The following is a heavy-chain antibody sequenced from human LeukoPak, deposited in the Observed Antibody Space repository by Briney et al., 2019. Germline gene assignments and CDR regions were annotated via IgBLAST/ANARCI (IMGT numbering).Heavy chain of an antibody. D-gene: IGHD3-10*01. CDR2: IYHSGST. J-gene: IGHJ3*02. V-gene: IGHV4-4*02. Sequence: SETLSLTCAVSGGSISSSHWWNWVRQPPGKGLEWIGEIYHSGSTNYNPSLKSRVTISLDKSKNQFSLRLSSVTAADTAVYHCASSQAGSGAFDIWGQGTMVTVSS. CDR3: ASSQAGSGAFDI. CDR1: GGSISSSHW.